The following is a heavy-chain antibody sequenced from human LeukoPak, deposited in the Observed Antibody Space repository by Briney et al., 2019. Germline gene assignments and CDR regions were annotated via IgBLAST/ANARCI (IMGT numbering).Heavy chain of an antibody. V-gene: IGHV3-7*04. CDR2: ISSDGSEK. CDR3: ARGGSSRFDQ. J-gene: IGHJ4*02. D-gene: IGHD6-13*01. Sequence: PGGSLRLSCAASVYTFTTYWKSWVRQAPGKGLECVAKISSDGSEKYYVDAVKVRLPICRDNAKNLLNHQKSSRRADDSAVYYCARGGSSRFDQWGQGTLVTVSS. CDR1: VYTFTTYW.